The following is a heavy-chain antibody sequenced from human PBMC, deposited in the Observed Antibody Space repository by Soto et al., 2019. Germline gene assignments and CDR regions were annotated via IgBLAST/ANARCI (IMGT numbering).Heavy chain of an antibody. V-gene: IGHV3-23*01. J-gene: IGHJ4*02. Sequence: LRLSCAASGFTFSSYAMTWVRQAPGKGLEWVSAISGSGGSTYYADSVKGRFTISRDNSKNTLFLQMNSLRAEDTAVYYCAKGPAPHEWELIYFDYWGQGTLVTVSS. CDR1: GFTFSSYA. CDR2: ISGSGGST. CDR3: AKGPAPHEWELIYFDY. D-gene: IGHD1-26*01.